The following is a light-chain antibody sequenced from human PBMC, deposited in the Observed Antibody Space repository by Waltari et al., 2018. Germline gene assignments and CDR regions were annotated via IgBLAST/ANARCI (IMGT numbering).Light chain of an antibody. CDR1: QILVHSNGNTY. J-gene: IGKJ2*01. Sequence: DVAFTQPPLSLSITPGKPASLASRPRQILVHSNGNTYLCWYYQKSGHPTRRLIYEVSNRDSGVPDRFSGSGAGTDFTLKISRVEAEDVGVYYCGQGTHLPYNFGQGTTVEIK. CDR3: GQGTHLPYN. CDR2: EVS. V-gene: IGKV2-30*02.